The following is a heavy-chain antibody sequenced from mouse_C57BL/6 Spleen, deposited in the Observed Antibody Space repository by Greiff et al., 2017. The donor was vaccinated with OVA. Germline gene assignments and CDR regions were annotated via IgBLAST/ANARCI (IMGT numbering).Heavy chain of an antibody. V-gene: IGHV14-2*01. Sequence: EVNLVESGAELVKPGASVKLSCTASGFNIKDYYMHWVKQRTEQGLEWIGRIDPEDGETKYAPKFQGKATITADTSSNTAYLQLSSLTSEDTAVYYCASQAYYSNYVGLLGYWGQGTTLTVSS. D-gene: IGHD2-5*01. CDR3: ASQAYYSNYVGLLGY. CDR1: GFNIKDYY. J-gene: IGHJ2*01. CDR2: IDPEDGET.